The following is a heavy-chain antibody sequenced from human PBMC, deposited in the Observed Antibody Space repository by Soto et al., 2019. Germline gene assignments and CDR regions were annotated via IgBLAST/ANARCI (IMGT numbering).Heavy chain of an antibody. V-gene: IGHV4-4*02. D-gene: IGHD6-19*01. J-gene: IGHJ4*02. CDR1: GGSISSSNW. CDR3: ARSAVAGNFDY. CDR2: IYHSGST. Sequence: PSETLSLTCAVSGGSISSSNWWSWVRQPPGKGLKWIGEIYHSGSTNYNPSLKSRVTISLDKSKNQFSLKLSSVTAADTAVYYCARSAVAGNFDYWGQGTLVTVSS.